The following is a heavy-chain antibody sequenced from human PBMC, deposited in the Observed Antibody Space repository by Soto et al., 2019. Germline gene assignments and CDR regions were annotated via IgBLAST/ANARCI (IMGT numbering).Heavy chain of an antibody. Sequence: EAQLLESGGGLVQPGGSLRLSCAASGFIFSSYVMNWVRQAPGKGLEWVSAISGSGGRTYYADSVKGRFTISRDNSKNTLYLQMNSLRAEDTAVYDCAKDYVGTVPDASDIWGQGTMVTVSS. CDR2: ISGSGGRT. J-gene: IGHJ3*02. CDR1: GFIFSSYV. CDR3: AKDYVGTVPDASDI. V-gene: IGHV3-23*01. D-gene: IGHD1-26*01.